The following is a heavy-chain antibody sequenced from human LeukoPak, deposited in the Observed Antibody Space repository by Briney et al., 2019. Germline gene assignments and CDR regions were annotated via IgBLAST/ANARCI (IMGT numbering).Heavy chain of an antibody. Sequence: GASVKVSCKASGYTFTGYYMHWVRQAPGQGLEWMGWINPNSGGTNYAQNFQGRVTMTRDTSISTAYMELSRLRSDDTAVYYCARGAVRRDSSGYYYASPGGMDVWGQGTTVTVSS. J-gene: IGHJ6*02. D-gene: IGHD3-22*01. V-gene: IGHV1-2*02. CDR1: GYTFTGYY. CDR3: ARGAVRRDSSGYYYASPGGMDV. CDR2: INPNSGGT.